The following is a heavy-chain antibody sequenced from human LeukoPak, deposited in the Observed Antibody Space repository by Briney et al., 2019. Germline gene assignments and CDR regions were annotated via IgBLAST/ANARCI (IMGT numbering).Heavy chain of an antibody. Sequence: SQTLSLTCAISGDSVSSNSAAWNWIRQSPSTGLEWLGRTYYRSKWYNDYAVSVKSRITINPDTSKNQFSLQLNSVTPEDTAVYFYTRGGYYGLDVWGQGTTVTVSS. CDR1: GDSVSSNSAA. V-gene: IGHV6-1*01. CDR2: TYYRSKWYN. CDR3: TRGGYYGLDV. J-gene: IGHJ6*02.